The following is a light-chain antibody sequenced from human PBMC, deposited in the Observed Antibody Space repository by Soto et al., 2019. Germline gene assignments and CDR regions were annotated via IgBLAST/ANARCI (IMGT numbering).Light chain of an antibody. V-gene: IGLV4-60*03. CDR3: ETLESTTHAV. Sequence: QSVLTQSSSASASLGSSVKLTCTLSSGHYTYTIAWHQQQPGKAPRYLMKLEGSGNYNKGSGVPDRFSGSSSGADRYLTVTNVLSEDEGDYYCETLESTTHAVFGGGTQLTVL. CDR1: SGHYTYT. CDR2: LEGSGNY. J-gene: IGLJ7*01.